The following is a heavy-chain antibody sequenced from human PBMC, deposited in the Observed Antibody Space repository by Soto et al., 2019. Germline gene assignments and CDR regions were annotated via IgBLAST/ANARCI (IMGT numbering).Heavy chain of an antibody. D-gene: IGHD3-10*01. Sequence: ASVKVSCKASGYTFTSYGISWVRQAPGQGLEWMGWISAYNGNTNYAQKLQGRVTMTTDTSTSTAYMELRSLRSDDTAVYYCARGALYGSGSYYQNYYYYYGMDVWGQGTTVTVSS. CDR3: ARGALYGSGSYYQNYYYYYGMDV. CDR1: GYTFTSYG. V-gene: IGHV1-18*01. J-gene: IGHJ6*02. CDR2: ISAYNGNT.